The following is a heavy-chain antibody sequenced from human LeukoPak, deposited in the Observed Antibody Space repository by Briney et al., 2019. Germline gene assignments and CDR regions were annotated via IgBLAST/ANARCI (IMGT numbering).Heavy chain of an antibody. J-gene: IGHJ4*02. CDR2: IYYSGST. Sequence: SETLSLTCTVSGGSISSGGYYWSWIRQHPGKGLEWIGYIYYSGSTYYNPSLKSRVTISVDTSKNQFSLKLSSVTAADTAVYYCARDRDYGDYNTQDLFVYWGQGTLVTVSS. V-gene: IGHV4-31*03. D-gene: IGHD4-17*01. CDR1: GGSISSGGYY. CDR3: ARDRDYGDYNTQDLFVY.